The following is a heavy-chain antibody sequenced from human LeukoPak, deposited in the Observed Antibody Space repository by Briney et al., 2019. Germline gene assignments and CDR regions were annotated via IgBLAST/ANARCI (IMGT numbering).Heavy chain of an antibody. V-gene: IGHV3-23*01. Sequence: GGSLRLSCLASGFTLSTFGMTWVRQTPGNGLEWVSSISGGGDNTYYADSVKGRSTISRDNSKNTLYLQMDSLRAEDTAIYYCARSGYTSGTGKFDNWGQGTLVTVSS. CDR3: ARSGYTSGTGKFDN. CDR1: GFTLSTFG. CDR2: ISGGGDNT. D-gene: IGHD6-19*01. J-gene: IGHJ4*02.